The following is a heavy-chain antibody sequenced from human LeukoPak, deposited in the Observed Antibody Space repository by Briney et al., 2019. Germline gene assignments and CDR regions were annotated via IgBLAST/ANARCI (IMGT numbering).Heavy chain of an antibody. CDR3: ARDLGLYYGSGSYYEFWFDP. CDR2: ISAYNGNT. Sequence: ASVKVSCKASGYTFTSHGISWVRQAPGQGLEWMGWISAYNGNTNYAQKLQGRVTMTTDTSTSTAYMELRSLRSDDTAVYYCARDLGLYYGSGSYYEFWFDPWGQGTLVTVSS. D-gene: IGHD3-10*01. V-gene: IGHV1-18*01. CDR1: GYTFTSHG. J-gene: IGHJ5*02.